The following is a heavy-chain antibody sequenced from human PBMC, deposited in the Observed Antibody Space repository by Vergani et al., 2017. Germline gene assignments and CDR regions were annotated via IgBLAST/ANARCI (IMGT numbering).Heavy chain of an antibody. V-gene: IGHV1-2*02. CDR2: INPNSGGT. J-gene: IGHJ4*02. CDR1: GYTFTGYY. Sequence: QVQLVQSGAEVKKPGASVKVSCKASGYTFTGYYMHWVRQAPGQGLEWMGWINPNSGGTNYAQKFQGRVTMTRDTSTSTVYMELSSLRSEDTAVYYCASSQGGYGDYYFDYWGQGTLVTVSS. D-gene: IGHD4-17*01. CDR3: ASSQGGYGDYYFDY.